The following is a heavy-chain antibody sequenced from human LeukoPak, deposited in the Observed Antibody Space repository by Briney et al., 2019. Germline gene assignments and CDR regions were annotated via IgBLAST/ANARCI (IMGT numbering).Heavy chain of an antibody. CDR3: ARGGDMIVVSLYAFDI. CDR1: GYTFTSYD. D-gene: IGHD3-22*01. Sequence: ASVKVSCKASGYTFTSYDINWVRQATGQGLEWMGWMNPNSGNTGYAQKFQGRVTMTRNTSISTAYMELSSLRSEDTAVYYCARGGDMIVVSLYAFDIWGQGTLVTVSS. CDR2: MNPNSGNT. V-gene: IGHV1-8*01. J-gene: IGHJ3*02.